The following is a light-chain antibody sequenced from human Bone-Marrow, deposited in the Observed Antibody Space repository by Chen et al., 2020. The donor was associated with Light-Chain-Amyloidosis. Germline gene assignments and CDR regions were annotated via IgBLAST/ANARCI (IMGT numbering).Light chain of an antibody. J-gene: IGLJ3*02. V-gene: IGLV3-21*02. CDR1: NIGSTS. Sequence: SYVLTQPSSVSVAPGQTATIACGGNNIGSTSVHWYQQTPGQAPLLVVYDDSDRPSGIPERLSGSNSGNTATLTISRVEVGDEADYYCQVWDRSMDRPVFGGGTKLTVL. CDR2: DDS. CDR3: QVWDRSMDRPV.